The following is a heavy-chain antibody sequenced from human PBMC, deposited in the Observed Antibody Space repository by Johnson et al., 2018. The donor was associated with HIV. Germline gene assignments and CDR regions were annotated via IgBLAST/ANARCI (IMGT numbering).Heavy chain of an antibody. J-gene: IGHJ3*02. V-gene: IGHV3-9*01. CDR1: GFTFDDYA. CDR2: ISWNSGSI. D-gene: IGHD3-10*01. CDR3: VSEGFGELFNDAFDI. Sequence: VQLVESGGGLVQPGRSLRLSCAASGFTFDDYAMHWVRQAPGKGLEWVSGISWNSGSIGYADSVKGRFTISRDNAKNSLYLQMNSLRAEDTAVYYCVSEGFGELFNDAFDIWGQGTMVTVSS.